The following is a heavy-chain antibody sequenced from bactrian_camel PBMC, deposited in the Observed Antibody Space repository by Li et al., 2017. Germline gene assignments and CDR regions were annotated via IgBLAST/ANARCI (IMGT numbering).Heavy chain of an antibody. J-gene: IGHJ4*01. CDR2: IDSDGTI. D-gene: IGHD7*01. CDR3: GLADSRGT. V-gene: IGHV3S10*01. Sequence: QLVESGGGSVQAGGSLRLACAASGYTGSDYYMAWFRQRPGKEREGVAGIDSDGTIQYADSVKGRFTISRDNSKKTLYLQLNNLQMEDTAVYICGLADSRGTRGQGTQVTVS. CDR1: GYTGSDYY.